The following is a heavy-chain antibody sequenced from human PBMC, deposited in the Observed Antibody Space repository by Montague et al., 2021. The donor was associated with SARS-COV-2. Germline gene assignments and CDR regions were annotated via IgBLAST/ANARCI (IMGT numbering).Heavy chain of an antibody. V-gene: IGHV4-61*02. CDR2: IYTSGST. Sequence: TLSLTCTVSGGSISSGSYYWSWIRQPAGKGLEWIGRIYTSGSTNYNPSLKSRVTISVDTSKNQFSLKLSSVTAADTAVYYCARVGVGTMVRGVIPAYYYSGMDVGGEGTTATVSS. J-gene: IGHJ6*04. CDR1: GGSISSGSYY. D-gene: IGHD3-10*01. CDR3: ARVGVGTMVRGVIPAYYYSGMDV.